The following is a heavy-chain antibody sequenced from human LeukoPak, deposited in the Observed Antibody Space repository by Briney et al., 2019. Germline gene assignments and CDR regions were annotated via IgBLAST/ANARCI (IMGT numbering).Heavy chain of an antibody. CDR3: AKDREQLWSNDAFDI. Sequence: GGSLRLSCAASGFTFSDYNMRWIRQAPGKGLEWVAFISYDGSNKYYRDSVKGRFTISRDNSKNTLYLQMNSLRAEDTAVYYCAKDREQLWSNDAFDIWGQGTMVTVSS. J-gene: IGHJ3*02. CDR1: GFTFSDYN. D-gene: IGHD5-18*01. V-gene: IGHV3-30*18. CDR2: ISYDGSNK.